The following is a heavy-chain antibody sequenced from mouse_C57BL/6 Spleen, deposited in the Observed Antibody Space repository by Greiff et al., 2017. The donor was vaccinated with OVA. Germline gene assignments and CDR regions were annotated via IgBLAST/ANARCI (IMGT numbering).Heavy chain of an antibody. J-gene: IGHJ3*01. CDR1: GYTFTSYW. Sequence: QVQLQQSGAELVMPGASVKLSCKASGYTFTSYWMHWVKQRPGQGLEWIGEIDPSDSYTNYNQKFKGKSTLTVDKSSSTAYMQLSSLTSEDSAVYYCATTTVVAEGFAYWGQGTLVTVSA. CDR3: ATTTVVAEGFAY. V-gene: IGHV1-69*01. D-gene: IGHD1-1*01. CDR2: IDPSDSYT.